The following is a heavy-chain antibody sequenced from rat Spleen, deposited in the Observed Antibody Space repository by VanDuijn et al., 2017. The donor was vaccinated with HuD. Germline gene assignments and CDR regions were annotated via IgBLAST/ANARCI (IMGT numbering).Heavy chain of an antibody. CDR1: GFTFSDYN. CDR2: ISYDGTAT. CDR3: ARNHDGSYNLLTYVMDA. J-gene: IGHJ4*01. Sequence: EVQLVESGGGLVQPGRSLELSCAASGFTFSDYNMAWVRQAPTKGLEWVASISYDGTATYYRDSVKGRFTLSRDNAKSTLYLEMDSLRSEDMATYYCARNHDGSYNLLTYVMDAWGQGASVTVSS. D-gene: IGHD1-12*02. V-gene: IGHV5-7*01.